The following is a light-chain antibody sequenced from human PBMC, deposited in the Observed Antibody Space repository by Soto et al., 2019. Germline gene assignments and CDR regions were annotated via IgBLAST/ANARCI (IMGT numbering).Light chain of an antibody. V-gene: IGKV3-11*01. CDR2: GAS. CDR1: QSVSSN. CDR3: HQRQSWPRT. J-gene: IGKJ1*01. Sequence: EIVLTQSPATLSLSPGERATLSCRASQSVSSNLAWYRQKPGQAPRLLIYGASTRATGIPARFSGSGSGTDFTLTISSLEPEDSAVYYCHQRQSWPRTFGQGTKVDIK.